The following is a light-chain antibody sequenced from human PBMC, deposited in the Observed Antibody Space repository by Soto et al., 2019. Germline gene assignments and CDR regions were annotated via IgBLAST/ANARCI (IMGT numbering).Light chain of an antibody. V-gene: IGLV4-60*02. CDR3: ETWDSNTHCVV. CDR2: LEGSGSY. J-gene: IGLJ2*01. Sequence: QLVLTQSSSASASLGSSVKLTCTLSSGHSSYIIAWHQQQPGKAPRYLMKLEGSGSYNKGSGVPDRFSGSSSGADRYLTISNLQFEDEADYYCETWDSNTHCVVFGGGTKVTVL. CDR1: SGHSSYI.